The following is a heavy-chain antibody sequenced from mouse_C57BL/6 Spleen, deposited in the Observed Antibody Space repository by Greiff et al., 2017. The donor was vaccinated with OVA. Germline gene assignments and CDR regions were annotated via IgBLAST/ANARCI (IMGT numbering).Heavy chain of an antibody. V-gene: IGHV1-82*01. J-gene: IGHJ4*01. CDR2: IYPGDGDT. CDR1: GYAFSSSW. Sequence: QVQLQQPGAELVKPGASVKISCKASGYAFSSSWMNWVKQRPGKGLEWIGRIYPGDGDTNYNGKFKGKATLTADKSSSTAYMQLSSLTSEDSAVYFCARKDSSGYAMDYWGQGTSVTVSS. CDR3: ARKDSSGYAMDY. D-gene: IGHD3-2*02.